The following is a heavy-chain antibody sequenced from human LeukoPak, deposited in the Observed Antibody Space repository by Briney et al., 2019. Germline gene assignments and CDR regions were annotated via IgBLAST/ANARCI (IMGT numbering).Heavy chain of an antibody. V-gene: IGHV4-59*01. J-gene: IGHJ4*02. D-gene: IGHD1-26*01. CDR1: RDSISNYY. CDR3: ARGTQVRRSGIDY. Sequence: SETLSLTCSVSRDSISNYYWSWIRQSPGRGLEWIGYIYYTGSTNYNPSLKSRVTMSVDTSKNQFSLKLTSVTAADTAVYYCARGTQVRRSGIDYWGQGTLVAVSS. CDR2: IYYTGST.